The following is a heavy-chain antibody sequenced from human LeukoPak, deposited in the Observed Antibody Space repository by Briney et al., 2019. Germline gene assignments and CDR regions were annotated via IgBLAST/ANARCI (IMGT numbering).Heavy chain of an antibody. V-gene: IGHV3-7*03. D-gene: IGHD2-8*01. CDR2: IKQDGSEK. J-gene: IGHJ4*02. CDR1: GFTFSSYW. CDR3: ARVGNRYCTNGVCYTNDY. Sequence: PGGSLRLSCAASGFTFSSYWMSWVRQAPGKGLEWVANIKQDGSEKYYVDSVKGRFTISRDNAKNSLYLQMNSLRAEDTALYYCARVGNRYCTNGVCYTNDYWGQGTLVTVSS.